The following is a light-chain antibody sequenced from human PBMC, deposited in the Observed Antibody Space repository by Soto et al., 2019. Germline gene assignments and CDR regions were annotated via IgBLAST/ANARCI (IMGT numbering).Light chain of an antibody. CDR3: QSYDSSLSGWV. CDR2: GNS. V-gene: IGLV1-40*01. Sequence: QSVLTQPPSVSGAPGQRVTISCTGSSSNIGAGYDVHWYKQLPGTAPKLLIYGNSNRPSGVPVRFSGSKSGTSASLAITGLQAEDEADYDCQSYDSSLSGWVFGGGTKLTVL. J-gene: IGLJ3*02. CDR1: SSNIGAGYD.